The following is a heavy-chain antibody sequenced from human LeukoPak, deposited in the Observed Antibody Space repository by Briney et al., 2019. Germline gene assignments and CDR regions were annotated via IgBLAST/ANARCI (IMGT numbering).Heavy chain of an antibody. D-gene: IGHD6-13*01. V-gene: IGHV1-8*02. Sequence: ASVKVSCKASGYTFTGYYMHWVRQATGQGLEWMGWMNPNSGNTGYAQKFQGRVTMTRNTSISTAYMELSSLRSEDTAVYYCARGLNIAAADNWFDPWGQGTLVTVSS. CDR3: ARGLNIAAADNWFDP. CDR1: GYTFTGYY. CDR2: MNPNSGNT. J-gene: IGHJ5*02.